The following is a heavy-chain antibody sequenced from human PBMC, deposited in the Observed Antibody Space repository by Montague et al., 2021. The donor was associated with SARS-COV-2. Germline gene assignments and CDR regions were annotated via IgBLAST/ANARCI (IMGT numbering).Heavy chain of an antibody. J-gene: IGHJ6*02. Sequence: SETLSLTCSVSGGSLSSFYWSWIRQPPGKGLEYIGYIHYSGSTNFSPSLNSRVSISLDTSKNQFSLNLRSVTTADTAVYYCARVRYYGSGTSLGMDVWGQGTTVTDSS. CDR3: ARVRYYGSGTSLGMDV. V-gene: IGHV4-59*01. D-gene: IGHD3-10*01. CDR1: GGSLSSFY. CDR2: IHYSGST.